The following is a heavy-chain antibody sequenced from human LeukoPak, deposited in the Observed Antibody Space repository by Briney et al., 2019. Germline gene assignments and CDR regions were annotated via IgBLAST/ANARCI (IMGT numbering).Heavy chain of an antibody. CDR1: GGSISSYY. J-gene: IGHJ4*02. Sequence: SETLSLTCTVSGGSISSYYWSWIRQPPGKGLEWIGYTYYSGSTNYNPSLKSRVTISVDTSKNQFSLKLSSVTAADTAVYYCATQSIAAPVYYFDYWGQGTLVTVSS. CDR3: ATQSIAAPVYYFDY. V-gene: IGHV4-59*01. CDR2: TYYSGST. D-gene: IGHD6-6*01.